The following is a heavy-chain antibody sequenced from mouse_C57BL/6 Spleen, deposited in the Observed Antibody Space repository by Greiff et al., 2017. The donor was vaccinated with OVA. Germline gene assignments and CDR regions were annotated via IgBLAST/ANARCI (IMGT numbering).Heavy chain of an antibody. CDR3: ARGGEYYGSGAAWFAD. Sequence: QVQLQQPGTELVKPGASVKLSCKASGYTFTSYWMHWVKQRPGQGLEWIGNINPSNGGTNYNEKFKSKATLTVDKSSSTAYMQLSSLTSEDSAVYYCARGGEYYGSGAAWFADWGQGTLVTVSA. V-gene: IGHV1-53*01. CDR2: INPSNGGT. D-gene: IGHD1-1*01. J-gene: IGHJ3*01. CDR1: GYTFTSYW.